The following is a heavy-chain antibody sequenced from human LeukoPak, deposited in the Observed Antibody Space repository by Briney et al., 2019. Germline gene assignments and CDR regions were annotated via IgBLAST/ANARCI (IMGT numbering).Heavy chain of an antibody. CDR2: IYDSGST. V-gene: IGHV4-39*01. CDR3: AMPLISTAMGAFDI. CDR1: GGSISSSNYY. J-gene: IGHJ3*02. D-gene: IGHD2-2*01. Sequence: PSETLSLTCTVSGGSISSSNYYWGWIRQPPGKGLEWIGSIYDSGSTYYNPSLQSRVTISVDTSKNQFSLQLSSATAADTAVYYCAMPLISTAMGAFDIWGQGTMVTVSS.